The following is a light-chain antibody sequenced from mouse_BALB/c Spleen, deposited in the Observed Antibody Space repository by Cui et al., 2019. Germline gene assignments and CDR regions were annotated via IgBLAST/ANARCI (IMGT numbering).Light chain of an antibody. CDR1: SSVNY. CDR2: ATS. J-gene: IGKJ1*01. Sequence: QIVLTQSPAIMSASPGQKVTITCGAISSVNYMHWYQQKPGSSPKLWIYATSKLALGVPACFSGSGSGTSYSLTISSMVAEDATSYFCHQWSSYPWTFGGGTKLEIK. CDR3: HQWSSYPWT. V-gene: IGKV4-69*01.